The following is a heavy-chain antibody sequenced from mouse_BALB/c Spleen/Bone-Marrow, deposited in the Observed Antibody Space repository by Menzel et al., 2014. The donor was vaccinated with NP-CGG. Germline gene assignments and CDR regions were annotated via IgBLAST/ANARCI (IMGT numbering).Heavy chain of an antibody. CDR1: GFSLSTFGLG. CDR3: AVYDYASWFAY. J-gene: IGHJ3*01. V-gene: IGHV8-13*01. Sequence: QVTLKVCGPGILQPSQTLSLTCSFSGFSLSTFGLGVSWIRQPSGKGLEWLAHIYWNDDKHYNPSLKSRLTISKDTSNNQVFLKITTVVTADTATYYCAVYDYASWFAYWGQGTLVTVSA. CDR2: IYWNDDK. D-gene: IGHD2-4*01.